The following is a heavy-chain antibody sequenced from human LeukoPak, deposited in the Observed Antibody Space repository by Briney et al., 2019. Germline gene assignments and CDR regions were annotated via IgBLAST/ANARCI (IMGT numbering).Heavy chain of an antibody. CDR1: GGSISSYY. Sequence: PSETLSLTCTVSGGSISSYYWSWIRQPPGKGLEYIGYIFYSGRTNYNPSLKSRVTISVDTSKNWFSLKLSSVTAADTAVYYCATTQWELHGGFDYWGQGNLVTVSS. CDR2: IFYSGRT. J-gene: IGHJ4*02. V-gene: IGHV4-59*08. D-gene: IGHD1-26*01. CDR3: ATTQWELHGGFDY.